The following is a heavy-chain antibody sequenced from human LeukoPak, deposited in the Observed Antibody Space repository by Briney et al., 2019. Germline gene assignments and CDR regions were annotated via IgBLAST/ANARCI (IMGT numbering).Heavy chain of an antibody. V-gene: IGHV3-7*03. D-gene: IGHD3-16*01. Sequence: GGSLRLSCAASGFTVNSNYMNWVRQAPGKGLEWVASINHNGNENYYVDSVKGRFTISRDNAKNSLYLQMSNLRAEDTAVYFCARGGGLDVWGQGATVTVSS. CDR2: INHNGNEN. CDR3: ARGGGLDV. J-gene: IGHJ6*02. CDR1: GFTVNSNY.